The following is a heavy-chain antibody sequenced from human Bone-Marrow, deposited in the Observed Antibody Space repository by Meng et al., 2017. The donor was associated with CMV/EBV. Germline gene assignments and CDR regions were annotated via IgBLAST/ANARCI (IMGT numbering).Heavy chain of an antibody. Sequence: GESLKISCAASGFTFSSYSMNWVRQAPGKGLEWVSSISSSSSYIYYAESVKGRFTISRDNAKNSLYLQMNSLRAEDTAVYYCARDRIAAAGTLMVSMDIWGQGTTVTVSS. CDR1: GFTFSSYS. CDR3: ARDRIAAAGTLMVSMDI. D-gene: IGHD6-13*01. J-gene: IGHJ6*02. CDR2: ISSSSSYI. V-gene: IGHV3-21*01.